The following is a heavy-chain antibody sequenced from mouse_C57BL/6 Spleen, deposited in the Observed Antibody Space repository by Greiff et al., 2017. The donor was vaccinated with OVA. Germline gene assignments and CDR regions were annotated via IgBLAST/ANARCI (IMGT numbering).Heavy chain of an antibody. CDR2: INPSSGYT. CDR3: ARGSYYDYDGYAMDY. J-gene: IGHJ4*01. D-gene: IGHD2-4*01. CDR1: GYTFTSYT. Sequence: QVQLQQSGAELARPGASVKMSCKASGYTFTSYTMHWVKQRPGQGLEWIGYINPSSGYTKYNQKFKDKATLTADKSSSTAYMQLSSPTSEDSAVYYCARGSYYDYDGYAMDYWGQGTSVTVSS. V-gene: IGHV1-4*01.